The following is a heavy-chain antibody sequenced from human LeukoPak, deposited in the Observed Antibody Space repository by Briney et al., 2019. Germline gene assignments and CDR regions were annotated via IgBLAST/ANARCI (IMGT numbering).Heavy chain of an antibody. CDR1: GFTFDDYG. V-gene: IGHV3-20*04. D-gene: IGHD3-22*01. CDR3: ARVSYYDSSGYSHFDY. CDR2: INWNGGST. J-gene: IGHJ4*02. Sequence: GGSLRLSCAASGFTFDDYGMSWVRQAPGKGLEWVSGINWNGGSTGYADSVKGRFTISRDNAKNSLYLQMNSLRAEDTALYYCARVSYYDSSGYSHFDYWGQGTLVTVSS.